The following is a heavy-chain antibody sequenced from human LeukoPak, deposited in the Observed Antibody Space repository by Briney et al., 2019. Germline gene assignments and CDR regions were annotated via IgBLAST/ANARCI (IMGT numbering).Heavy chain of an antibody. CDR1: GGSFSGYY. J-gene: IGHJ6*02. CDR3: ARVSGATITTYYGMDV. V-gene: IGHV4-34*01. Sequence: KPSETLSLTCAVYGGSFSGYYWSWIRQPPGKGLEWIGEINHSGSTNYNPSLKSRVTISIDTSKNQSSLRLSSVTAVDTAVYYCARVSGATITTYYGMDVWGQGTTVTVS. D-gene: IGHD5-12*01. CDR2: INHSGST.